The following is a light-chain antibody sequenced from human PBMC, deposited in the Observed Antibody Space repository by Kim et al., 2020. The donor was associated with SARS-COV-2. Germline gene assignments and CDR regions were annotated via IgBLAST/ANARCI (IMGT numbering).Light chain of an antibody. J-gene: IGKJ1*01. CDR1: QSVGSDY. V-gene: IGKV3-20*01. CDR3: QQYDTSPWT. CDR2: AST. Sequence: SPGERAPLSCRASQSVGSDYLAWYQQKPGQAPRLLIYASTRRATGIPDRFSGSGSGTDFTLTINGLEPEDFAVFYCQQYDTSPWTFGQGTKVDIK.